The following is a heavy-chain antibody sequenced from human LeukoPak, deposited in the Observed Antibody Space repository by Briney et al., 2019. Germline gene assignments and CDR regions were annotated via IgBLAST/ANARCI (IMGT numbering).Heavy chain of an antibody. CDR2: ISSSGSTI. V-gene: IGHV3-48*03. J-gene: IGHJ4*01. CDR3: ARIEYGDDNYYFDY. CDR1: GFTFSSYE. Sequence: GGSLRLSCAASGFTFSSYEMNWVRQAPGKGLEWVSYISSSGSTIYYADSVKGRFTISRDNAKNSLYLQMNSLRAEDTAVYYCARIEYGDDNYYFDYWGHGTLVTVSS. D-gene: IGHD4-17*01.